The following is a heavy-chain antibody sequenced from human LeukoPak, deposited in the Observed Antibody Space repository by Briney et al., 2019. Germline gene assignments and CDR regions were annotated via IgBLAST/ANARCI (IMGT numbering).Heavy chain of an antibody. CDR1: GGSISSYY. Sequence: PSETLSLTCTVPGGSISSYYWSWIRQPPGKGLEWIGYIYYSGSTNYNPSLKSRVTISVDTSKNQFSLKLSSVTAADTAVYYCARLGYAEAYCGGDCYSPFYYYMDVWGKGTTVTVSS. V-gene: IGHV4-59*08. D-gene: IGHD2-21*02. J-gene: IGHJ6*03. CDR2: IYYSGST. CDR3: ARLGYAEAYCGGDCYSPFYYYMDV.